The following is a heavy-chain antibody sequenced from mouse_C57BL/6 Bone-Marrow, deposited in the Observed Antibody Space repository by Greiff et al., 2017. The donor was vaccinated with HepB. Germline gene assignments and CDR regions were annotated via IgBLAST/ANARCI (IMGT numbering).Heavy chain of an antibody. V-gene: IGHV3-1*01. CDR1: GYSITSGYD. CDR3: ARDQDYYGSSYAWFAY. CDR2: ISYSGST. J-gene: IGHJ3*01. Sequence: EVQLQQSGPGMVKPSQSLSLTCTVTGYSITSGYDWHWIRHFPGNQLEWMGYISYSGSTNYNPSLKSRITITHDTSKNHFFLKLNSVTTEDTATYYCARDQDYYGSSYAWFAYWGQGTLVTVSA. D-gene: IGHD1-1*01.